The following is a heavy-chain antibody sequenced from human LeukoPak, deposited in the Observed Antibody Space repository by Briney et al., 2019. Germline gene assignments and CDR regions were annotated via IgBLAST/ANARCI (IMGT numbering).Heavy chain of an antibody. J-gene: IGHJ4*02. V-gene: IGHV1-2*02. Sequence: ASVKVSCKASGYTFTGYYMHWVRQAPGQGLEWMGWINPNSGGTNYAQKFQGRVTMTRDTSISTAYMELSRLTSDDTAVYYCARDERGIAVAGTGPDYWGQGTLVTVSS. CDR3: ARDERGIAVAGTGPDY. CDR2: INPNSGGT. D-gene: IGHD6-19*01. CDR1: GYTFTGYY.